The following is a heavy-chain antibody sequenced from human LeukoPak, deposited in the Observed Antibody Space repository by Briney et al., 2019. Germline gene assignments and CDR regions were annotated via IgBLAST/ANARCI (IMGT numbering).Heavy chain of an antibody. CDR2: ISSSSSYI. V-gene: IGHV3-21*01. D-gene: IGHD1-26*01. CDR1: GFTFSSYS. CDR3: ARGRGSYVAFDI. J-gene: IGHJ3*02. Sequence: PGGSLRLSCAASGFTFSSYSMNWVRQAPGKGLEWVSSISSSSSYIYYADSVKGRFTISRDNAKNSLYLQMNSLRAEDTAVYYCARGRGSYVAFDIWGQGTMVTVSS.